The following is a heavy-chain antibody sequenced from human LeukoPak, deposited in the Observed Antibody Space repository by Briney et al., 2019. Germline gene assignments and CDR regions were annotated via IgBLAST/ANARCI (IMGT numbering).Heavy chain of an antibody. D-gene: IGHD1-26*01. CDR2: IRSKSYGGTR. V-gene: IGHV3-49*04. J-gene: IGHJ4*01. CDR3: ARGLTVVGAKYYFDN. Sequence: GGSLRLSCTASGFTFGDYAMSWVRQAPGKGLEWVGLIRSKSYGGTREYAASVKGRFTISRDDSKSIADLQMNSLKTEDTAVYYCARGLTVVGAKYYFDNWGHGTLVTVSS. CDR1: GFTFGDYA.